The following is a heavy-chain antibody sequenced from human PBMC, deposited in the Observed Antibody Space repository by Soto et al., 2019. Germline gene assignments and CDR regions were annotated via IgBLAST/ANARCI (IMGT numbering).Heavy chain of an antibody. CDR2: ISGSGVST. J-gene: IGHJ4*02. Sequence: PGESLKISCPASGFTFNNYAMNWVRQAPGKGLEWVSGISGSGVSTYYADSVKGRFTISRDSTKQTLYLQMNSLRPDDTAMYYFARDGFSSTEYTWNSGTSFAYWGQGPLVPVSS. V-gene: IGHV3-23*01. CDR1: GFTFNNYA. CDR3: ARDGFSSTEYTWNSGTSFAY. D-gene: IGHD1-20*01.